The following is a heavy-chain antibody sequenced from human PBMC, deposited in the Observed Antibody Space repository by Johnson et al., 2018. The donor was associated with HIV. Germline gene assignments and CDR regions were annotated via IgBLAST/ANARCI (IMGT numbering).Heavy chain of an antibody. V-gene: IGHV3-20*04. CDR1: GFTFDDYG. CDR2: INWNGGST. Sequence: VQLVESGGGLVQPGGSLRLSCAASGFTFDDYGMSWVRQAPGKGLEWVSGINWNGGSTGYADSVKGRFTISRDNSKNSLYLQMHSLRPEDTALYYCARATYYCDSRGYLTRPGAVKLWGQGTMVTVSS. J-gene: IGHJ3*01. CDR3: ARATYYCDSRGYLTRPGAVKL. D-gene: IGHD3-22*01.